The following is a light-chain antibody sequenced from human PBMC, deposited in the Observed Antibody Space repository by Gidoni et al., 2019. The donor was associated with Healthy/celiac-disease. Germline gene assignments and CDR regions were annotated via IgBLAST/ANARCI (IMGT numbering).Light chain of an antibody. V-gene: IGKV1-9*01. CDR1: QGISSY. J-gene: IGKJ2*04. CDR3: QQLNSYLQGS. Sequence: DIQLTQSPSFLSASVGDRVTITCRASQGISSYLAWYQQKPGKAPKLLIYAASTLQSGVPSRFSGSGSGTEFTLTISSLQHEDFATYYCQQLNSYLQGSFXQXTKLEIK. CDR2: AAS.